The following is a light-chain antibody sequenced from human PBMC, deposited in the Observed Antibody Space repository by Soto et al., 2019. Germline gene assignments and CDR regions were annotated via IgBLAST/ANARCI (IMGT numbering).Light chain of an antibody. CDR2: EDI. J-gene: IGLJ1*01. CDR1: SSDVGSYSL. Sequence: QSVRTQPASVSGSPGQSITISCTGTSSDVGSYSLLSWYQHHPGKAPKLIIYEDIKGPSGVSNRFSGSKSGNTASLRISGLQAEDEADYYCYTYAGGRTYLFGTGTKVTV. V-gene: IGLV2-23*01. CDR3: YTYAGGRTYL.